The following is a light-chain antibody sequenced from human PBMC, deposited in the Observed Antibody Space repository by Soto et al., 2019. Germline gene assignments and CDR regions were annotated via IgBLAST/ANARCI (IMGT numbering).Light chain of an antibody. Sequence: EIVMTQSPSTLSVSPGERSTLSCISSQSVSSNLAWYQQKPGQAPRLLIYGASTRATGIPARFSGSGSGTDFTLTISRLEPEDSAVYYCQQYGSSPTWTFGQGTKVDI. CDR2: GAS. J-gene: IGKJ1*01. CDR3: QQYGSSPTWT. V-gene: IGKV3-15*01. CDR1: QSVSSN.